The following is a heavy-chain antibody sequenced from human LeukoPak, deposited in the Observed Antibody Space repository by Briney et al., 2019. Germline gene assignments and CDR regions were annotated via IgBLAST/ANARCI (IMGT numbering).Heavy chain of an antibody. Sequence: GGSLRLSCAASGFTFSNYAMSWVRQAPGKGLECVSSIVGSGGNTYQADSVKGRLTISRDNSQITLKLQMSTLRAEDTAIYYCASHDSSGYYHYRHFWYWGQGALVTVSS. CDR3: ASHDSSGYYHYRHFWY. D-gene: IGHD3-22*01. CDR1: GFTFSNYA. CDR2: IVGSGGNT. J-gene: IGHJ4*02. V-gene: IGHV3-23*01.